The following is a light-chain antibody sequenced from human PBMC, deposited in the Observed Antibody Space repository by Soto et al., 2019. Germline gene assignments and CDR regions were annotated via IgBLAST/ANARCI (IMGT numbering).Light chain of an antibody. CDR2: INSDGSH. Sequence: HLVLTQSPSASASLGASVKLTCTLSSGHSRNAIAWHQQQPEKGPRYLMKINSDGSHIKGDEIPDRFSGSSSGAERYLTMSSLQSEDEADYYCQAWVTGIGVFGGGTKLTVL. J-gene: IGLJ2*01. CDR1: SGHSRNA. CDR3: QAWVTGIGV. V-gene: IGLV4-69*01.